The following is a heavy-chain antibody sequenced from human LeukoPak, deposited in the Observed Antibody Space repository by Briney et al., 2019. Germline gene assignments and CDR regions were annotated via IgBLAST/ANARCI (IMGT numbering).Heavy chain of an antibody. J-gene: IGHJ4*02. CDR2: IYSGGST. V-gene: IGHV3-53*01. CDR1: GFTVSSNY. D-gene: IGHD5-18*01. Sequence: GGSLRLSWAASGFTVSSNYMSWVRQAPGKGLEWVSVIYSGGSTYYADSVKGRFTISRDNSKNTLYLQMNSLRAEDTAVYYCARALPNSYGYGYWGQGTLVTVSS. CDR3: ARALPNSYGYGY.